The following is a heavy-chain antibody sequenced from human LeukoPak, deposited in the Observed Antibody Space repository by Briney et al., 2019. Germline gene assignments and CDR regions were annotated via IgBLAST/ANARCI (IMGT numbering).Heavy chain of an antibody. J-gene: IGHJ5*02. CDR2: IDPNSGGT. V-gene: IGHV1-2*02. D-gene: IGHD2-21*02. Sequence: GASVKVSCKASGYTFTGYYMHWVRQAPGQGLEWMGWIDPNSGGTNYAQKFQGRVTMTRDTSISTAYMELSSLRSEDMAVYYCARGAGYCGGDCYPSGFDPWGQGTLVTVSS. CDR3: ARGAGYCGGDCYPSGFDP. CDR1: GYTFTGYY.